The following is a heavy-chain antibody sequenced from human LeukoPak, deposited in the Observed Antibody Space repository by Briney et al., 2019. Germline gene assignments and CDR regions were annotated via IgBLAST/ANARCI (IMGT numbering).Heavy chain of an antibody. CDR1: GFIFSSYW. Sequence: GGSLRLSCAASGFIFSSYWMHRVRQAPGKGLVWVSRLNNDGSRTNYADSVKGRFTISRDNAKNTLYLQMNSLRAEDTAMYYCAKSLGAPDDYWGQGTLVTVSS. CDR2: LNNDGSRT. D-gene: IGHD1-26*01. CDR3: AKSLGAPDDY. V-gene: IGHV3-74*01. J-gene: IGHJ4*02.